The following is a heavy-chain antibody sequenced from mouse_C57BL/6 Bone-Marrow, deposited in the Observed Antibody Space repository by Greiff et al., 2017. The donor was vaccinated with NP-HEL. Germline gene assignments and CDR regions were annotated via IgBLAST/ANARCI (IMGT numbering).Heavy chain of an antibody. CDR3: ALYYGNYLAWFAY. Sequence: QVQLQQPGAELVRPGSSVKLSCKASGYTFTSYWMHWVKQRPIQGLEWIGNIDPSDSETHYNQKFKDKATLTVEKSSSTAYMQLTSLTSEDSAVYYCALYYGNYLAWFAYWGQGTLVTVSA. CDR1: GYTFTSYW. D-gene: IGHD2-1*01. J-gene: IGHJ3*01. CDR2: IDPSDSET. V-gene: IGHV1-52*01.